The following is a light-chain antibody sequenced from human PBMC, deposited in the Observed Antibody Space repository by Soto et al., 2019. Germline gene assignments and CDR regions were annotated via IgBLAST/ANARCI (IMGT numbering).Light chain of an antibody. J-gene: IGKJ5*01. Sequence: EIVLTQSPGTLSLSPGERATLSFRASQSVSSSYLAWYQQKPGQAPRLLIYGASSRATGIPDRFSGSGSGTDFTLTVSRLEPEDFAVYYCQQYGSSPPIPFGQRTRLEI. CDR1: QSVSSSY. CDR2: GAS. V-gene: IGKV3-20*01. CDR3: QQYGSSPPIP.